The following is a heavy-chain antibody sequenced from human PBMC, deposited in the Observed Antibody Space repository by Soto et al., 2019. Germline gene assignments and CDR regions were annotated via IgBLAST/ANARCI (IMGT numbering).Heavy chain of an antibody. CDR2: ISAYNGNT. CDR1: GYTFTCLG. V-gene: IGHV1-18*01. D-gene: IGHD2-15*01. J-gene: IGHJ5*02. Sequence: ASVKVSCKASGYTFTCLGISWVRQAPGKGLEWMGWISAYNGNTDYAQKLQGRVTMTTDTSTSTAYMELRSLRSDDTGLYYCARDLGAAAPENWFDPWGQGTLVTVSS. CDR3: ARDLGAAAPENWFDP.